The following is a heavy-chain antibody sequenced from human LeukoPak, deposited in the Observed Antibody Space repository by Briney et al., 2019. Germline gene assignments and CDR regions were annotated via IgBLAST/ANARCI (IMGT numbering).Heavy chain of an antibody. J-gene: IGHJ3*02. CDR1: GFTFDDYA. CDR2: ISWNSGSI. Sequence: TGGSLRLSCAASGFTFDDYAMPWVRQAPGKGLEWVSGISWNSGSIGYADSVKGRFTISRDNAKNSLYLQMNSLRAEDTALYYCAKDISDFGVDMGPQWDAFDIWGQGTMVTVSS. CDR3: AKDISDFGVDMGPQWDAFDI. V-gene: IGHV3-9*01. D-gene: IGHD3-3*01.